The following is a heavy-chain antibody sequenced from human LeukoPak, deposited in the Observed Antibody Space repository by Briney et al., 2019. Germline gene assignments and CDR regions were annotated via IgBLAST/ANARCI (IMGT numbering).Heavy chain of an antibody. V-gene: IGHV4-59*01. J-gene: IGHJ4*02. CDR3: ASGRGYFDY. CDR2: IYHTGST. CDR1: LGSPCGYL. D-gene: IGHD3-10*01. Sequence: PSETLSDTPIVSLGSPCGYLWSWMGQPPGKGLEWIGYIYHTGSTSYNPSLKSRVATSIDTSENQFYLRLSSVTAADTAVYYCASGRGYFDYWGQGTLVTVSS.